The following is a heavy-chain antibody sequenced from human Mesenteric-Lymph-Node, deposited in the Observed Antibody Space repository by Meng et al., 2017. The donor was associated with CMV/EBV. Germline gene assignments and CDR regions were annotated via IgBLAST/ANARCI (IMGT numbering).Heavy chain of an antibody. J-gene: IGHJ4*02. CDR3: VRGGLNYWQQVGGNFEY. V-gene: IGHV3-30*02. CDR2: IQYDGSNK. Sequence: GESLKISCAASGFSFSNHGMHWVRQAPGKGLECVAFIQYDGSNKYYRDSIEGRFTTSRDNSKNTLYLQMNSLKADDTAVYFCVRGGLNYWQQVGGNFEYWGQGTQVTVSS. D-gene: IGHD6-13*01. CDR1: GFSFSNHG.